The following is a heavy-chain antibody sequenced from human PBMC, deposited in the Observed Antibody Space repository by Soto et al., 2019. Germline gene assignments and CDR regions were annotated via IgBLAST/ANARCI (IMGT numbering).Heavy chain of an antibody. V-gene: IGHV3-33*01. CDR2: IWYDGSKK. Sequence: PGGSRRLSCAASGFIFSYYGIHWVRQAPGKGLEWVALIWYDGSKKYYADSVKGRFTVSRDNINSTLYLEMNSLRVEDSAVYYCAREGAVAGSQDFWGQGTLVTVSS. CDR1: GFIFSYYG. J-gene: IGHJ4*02. D-gene: IGHD6-19*01. CDR3: AREGAVAGSQDF.